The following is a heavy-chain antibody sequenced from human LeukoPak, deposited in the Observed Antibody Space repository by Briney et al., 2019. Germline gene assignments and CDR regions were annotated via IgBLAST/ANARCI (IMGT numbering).Heavy chain of an antibody. V-gene: IGHV5-51*01. CDR1: PYYFINFW. CDR3: ARGINDEYFQS. Sequence: GESLKISCKDSPYYFINFWIGWVRQMPGKGLEWMGIIYPADSDTRYNPSYQGHVTISADRSASTAYLQWHSLKASDTAIYYCARGINDEYFQSWGQGTLVTVSS. J-gene: IGHJ1*01. CDR2: IYPADSDT. D-gene: IGHD2/OR15-2a*01.